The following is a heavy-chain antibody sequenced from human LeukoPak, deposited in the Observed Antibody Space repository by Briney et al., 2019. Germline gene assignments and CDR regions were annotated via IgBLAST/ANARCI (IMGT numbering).Heavy chain of an antibody. CDR3: ARVRTSYYMLNSFDY. V-gene: IGHV1-69*05. J-gene: IGHJ4*02. CDR1: GGTFSSYA. Sequence: ASVKVSCKASGGTFSSYAISWVRQAPGQGLEWMGRIIPIFGTANYAQKFQGRVTITTDESTSTAYMELSSLRSEDTAVYYCARVRTSYYMLNSFDYWGQGTLVTVSS. CDR2: IIPIFGTA. D-gene: IGHD1-26*01.